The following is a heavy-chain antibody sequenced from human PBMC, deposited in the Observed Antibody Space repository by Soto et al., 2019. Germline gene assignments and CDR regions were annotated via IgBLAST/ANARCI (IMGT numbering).Heavy chain of an antibody. CDR3: AREPVGPDYAMDV. D-gene: IGHD1-26*01. Sequence: GSRRLSCAASGFDLSSYGMDWVRQTPGKGLEWVAVLGFDGGGRYYADSVKGRFTISRDNSKKMLYLQMDTLRAEDTALYYWAREPVGPDYAMDVWGQGTTVTVSS. CDR1: GFDLSSYG. V-gene: IGHV3-33*01. CDR2: LGFDGGGR. J-gene: IGHJ6*02.